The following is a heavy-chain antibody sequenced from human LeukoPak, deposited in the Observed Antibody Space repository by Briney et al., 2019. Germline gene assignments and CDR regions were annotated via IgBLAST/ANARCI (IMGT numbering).Heavy chain of an antibody. Sequence: ASVKVSCKASGYSFSSYGISWVRQAPGQGLEWMTWISGNNGNTDFAKNFQGRVTMTPDTSTTTVYMELRSLKSDDTAVYFCARGGRDSSSWFFDYWGQGTLVTVPS. CDR3: ARGGRDSSSWFFDY. J-gene: IGHJ4*02. V-gene: IGHV1-18*01. D-gene: IGHD6-13*01. CDR2: ISGNNGNT. CDR1: GYSFSSYG.